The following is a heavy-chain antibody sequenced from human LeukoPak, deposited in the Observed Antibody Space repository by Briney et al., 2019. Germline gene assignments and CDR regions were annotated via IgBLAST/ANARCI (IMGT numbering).Heavy chain of an antibody. V-gene: IGHV4-39*01. CDR2: IYYSGST. CDR1: GGSISSSSYY. J-gene: IGHJ4*02. Sequence: KPSETLSLTCTVSGGSISSSSYYWGWIRQPPGKGLEWIGSIYYSGSTYYNPSLKSRVTISVDTSKNQFSLKLSSVTAADTAVYYCARHIDELRITMIVVSSPPDYWGQGTLVTVSS. D-gene: IGHD3-22*01. CDR3: ARHIDELRITMIVVSSPPDY.